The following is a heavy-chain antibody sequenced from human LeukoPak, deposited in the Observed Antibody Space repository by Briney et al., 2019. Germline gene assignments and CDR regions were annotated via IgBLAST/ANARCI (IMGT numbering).Heavy chain of an antibody. Sequence: SETLSLTCTVSGGSISSSSYYWGWIRQPPGKGLEWIGSIYYSGSTYYNPSLKSRVTISVDTSKNQFSLKLSSVTAADTAVYYCARGTLGVTAPWGQGTLVTVSS. CDR3: ARGTLGVTAP. D-gene: IGHD1-14*01. CDR1: GGSISSSSYY. CDR2: IYYSGST. J-gene: IGHJ5*02. V-gene: IGHV4-39*07.